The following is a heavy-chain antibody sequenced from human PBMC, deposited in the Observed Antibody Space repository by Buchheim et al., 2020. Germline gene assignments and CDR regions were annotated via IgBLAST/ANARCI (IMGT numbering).Heavy chain of an antibody. D-gene: IGHD3-22*01. CDR3: ARDPTYYSDSSGRN. V-gene: IGHV3-48*01. CDR1: GFSFTRYD. Sequence: EVQLVESGGGLVQPGGSLRLSCAASGFSFTRYDMNWVRQAPGKGLEWVSFISSTSSTIYYADSVKGRFAISRDNATKALYLPMNTLRAEDTAVDYCARDPTYYSDSSGRNWGQGT. CDR2: ISSTSSTI. J-gene: IGHJ4*02.